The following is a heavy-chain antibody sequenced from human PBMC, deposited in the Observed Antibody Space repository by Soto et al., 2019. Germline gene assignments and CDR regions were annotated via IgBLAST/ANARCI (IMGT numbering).Heavy chain of an antibody. CDR3: AKDRAVSDLSIDYYYYGMDV. Sequence: GGSLRLSCAASGFTFSSYGMHWVRQAPGKGLEWVAVISYDGSNKYYADSVKGRFTISRDNSKNTLYLQMNSLGAEDTAVYYCAKDRAVSDLSIDYYYYGMDVWGQGTTVTVSS. V-gene: IGHV3-30*18. CDR2: ISYDGSNK. CDR1: GFTFSSYG. J-gene: IGHJ6*02. D-gene: IGHD3-10*01.